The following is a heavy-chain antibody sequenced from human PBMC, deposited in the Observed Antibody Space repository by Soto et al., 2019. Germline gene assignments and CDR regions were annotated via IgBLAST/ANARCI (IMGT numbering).Heavy chain of an antibody. V-gene: IGHV3-23*01. Sequence: GGSLRLSCAASGFTFRSYAMSWARQAPGKGLEWVSSLLRSGSSTYYADSVKGRFTISSDISANSLYLQMDSLRAEDTAVYYCAKDAVSGDGVWLLDSWGQGTVVTVSS. CDR1: GFTFRSYA. D-gene: IGHD4-17*01. CDR2: LLRSGSST. CDR3: AKDAVSGDGVWLLDS. J-gene: IGHJ5*02.